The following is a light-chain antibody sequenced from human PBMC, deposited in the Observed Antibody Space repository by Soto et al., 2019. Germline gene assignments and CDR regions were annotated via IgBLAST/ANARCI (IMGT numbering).Light chain of an antibody. J-gene: IGKJ1*01. V-gene: IGKV3-11*01. Sequence: EIVLTQSPATLSLSPGERATLSCRASQSVSSYLAWYQQKPGQAPRLLIYDASNRATGIPARFSGSGSGTDFTLTISSLEPEDFAVYYCQHRSNWIWTFGQGTKVEIK. CDR1: QSVSSY. CDR2: DAS. CDR3: QHRSNWIWT.